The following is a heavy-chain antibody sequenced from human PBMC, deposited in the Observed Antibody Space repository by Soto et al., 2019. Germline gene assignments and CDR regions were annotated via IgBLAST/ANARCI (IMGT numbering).Heavy chain of an antibody. Sequence: GGSLRLSCAASGFTISIYWMSWVRQAPGKGLEWVANIKQDGGEKYYVDSVKGRFTISRDNAKNSLYLQMNSLRAEDTAVYYCARVSLPTYYYYYDMDVWGQGTTVTVSS. J-gene: IGHJ6*02. D-gene: IGHD3-3*02. CDR1: GFTISIYW. V-gene: IGHV3-7*01. CDR2: IKQDGGEK. CDR3: ARVSLPTYYYYYDMDV.